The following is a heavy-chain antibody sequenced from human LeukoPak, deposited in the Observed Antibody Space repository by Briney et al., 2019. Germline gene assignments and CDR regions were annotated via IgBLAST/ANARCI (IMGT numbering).Heavy chain of an antibody. CDR2: IYYSGST. CDR3: ARTGGSFYFYYYMDV. CDR1: GGSISSGGYS. J-gene: IGHJ6*03. Sequence: SETLSLTCAVSGGSISSGGYSWSWIRQPPGKGLEWIGYIYYSGSTYYNPSLKSRLTISVDTSKNQFSLKLSSVTAADTAVYYCARTGGSFYFYYYMDVWGKGTTVTVSS. D-gene: IGHD1-26*01. V-gene: IGHV4-30-4*07.